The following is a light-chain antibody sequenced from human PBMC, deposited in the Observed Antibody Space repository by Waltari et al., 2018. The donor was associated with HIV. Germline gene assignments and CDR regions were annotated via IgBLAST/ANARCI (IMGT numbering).Light chain of an antibody. CDR2: DVS. CDR3: CSYATRYTWV. V-gene: IGLV2-11*01. J-gene: IGLJ3*02. Sequence: QSALTPPRSVSGSPGQSVTISCTGTNSDVGAYKYVSWYQQHRGKAPKLMIYDVSKRASGVPDRFSGSKSGDTASLTISGLQAEDEGDYYCCSYATRYTWVFGGGTKLTVL. CDR1: NSDVGAYKY.